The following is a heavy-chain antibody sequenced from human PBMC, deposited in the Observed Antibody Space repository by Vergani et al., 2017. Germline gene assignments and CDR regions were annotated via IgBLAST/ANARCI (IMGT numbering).Heavy chain of an antibody. Sequence: EVQLVESGGGLVKPGGSLRLFCAASGFTFSNAWMSWVRQAPGKGLEWVVRIKSKTDGGTTDYAAPVKGRFTISRDDSKNTLYLQMNSMKTEDTAVYYCTMTYSSSLYANWFDPWGQGTLVTVSS. J-gene: IGHJ5*02. CDR2: IKSKTDGGTT. CDR1: GFTFSNAW. V-gene: IGHV3-15*01. CDR3: TMTYSSSLYANWFDP. D-gene: IGHD6-13*01.